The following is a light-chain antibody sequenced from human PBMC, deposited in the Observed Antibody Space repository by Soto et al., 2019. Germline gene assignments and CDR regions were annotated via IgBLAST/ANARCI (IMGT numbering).Light chain of an antibody. CDR1: QSISSW. CDR3: QQRSNWLLT. J-gene: IGKJ5*01. Sequence: DIQMTQSPSTLSATVGDRVTITCRASQSISSWLAWYQQKPVKAPKLLIYKASTLESGVPSNFSGSGSGTEFTLTISSLQPDDFATYYCQQRSNWLLTFGQGTRLEVK. V-gene: IGKV1-5*03. CDR2: KAS.